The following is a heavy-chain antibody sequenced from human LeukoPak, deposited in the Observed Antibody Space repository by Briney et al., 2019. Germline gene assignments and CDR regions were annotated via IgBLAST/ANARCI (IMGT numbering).Heavy chain of an antibody. D-gene: IGHD3-22*01. CDR1: GGSISSYY. CDR2: IYTSGST. Sequence: SETLSLTCTVSGGSISSYYWSWIRKPPGKGLEWMGRIYTSGSTNYNPSLKSRVTMSVDTSKNQFSLKLSSVTAADTAVYYCARENDYYDSSGYPDYWGQGTLVTVSS. V-gene: IGHV4-4*07. CDR3: ARENDYYDSSGYPDY. J-gene: IGHJ4*02.